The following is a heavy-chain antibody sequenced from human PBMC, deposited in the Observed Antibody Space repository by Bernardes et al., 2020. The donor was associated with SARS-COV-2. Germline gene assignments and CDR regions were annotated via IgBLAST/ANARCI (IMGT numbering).Heavy chain of an antibody. CDR2: ISSSSSYI. J-gene: IGHJ6*02. D-gene: IGHD2-2*01. Sequence: GSLRLSCAASGFTFSSYSMNWVRQAPGKGLEWVSSISSSSSYIYYADSVKGRFTISRDNAKNSLYLQMNSLRAEDTAVYYCASLLTGYCSSTSCSYYYYYGMDVWGQGTTVTVSS. CDR1: GFTFSSYS. V-gene: IGHV3-21*01. CDR3: ASLLTGYCSSTSCSYYYYYGMDV.